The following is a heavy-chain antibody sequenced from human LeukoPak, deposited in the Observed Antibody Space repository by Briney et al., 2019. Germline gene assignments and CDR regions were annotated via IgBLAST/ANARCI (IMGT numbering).Heavy chain of an antibody. CDR2: ISYDGNNK. Sequence: PGGSLRLSCAASGFTFSTSIMHWVRQAPGKGLEWVAVISYDGNNKYYADSVKGRFTISRDNSKNTLYLQMNSLRAEDTAVYYCVRVAVAGNLNNWFDPWGQGTLVTVSS. D-gene: IGHD6-19*01. CDR3: VRVAVAGNLNNWFDP. CDR1: GFTFSTSI. V-gene: IGHV3-30*03. J-gene: IGHJ5*02.